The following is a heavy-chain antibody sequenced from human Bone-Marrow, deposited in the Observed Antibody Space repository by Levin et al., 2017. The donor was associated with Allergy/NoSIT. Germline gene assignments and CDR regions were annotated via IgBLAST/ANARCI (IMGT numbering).Heavy chain of an antibody. CDR1: GGSIGSHRYY. CDR2: PYYTGST. CDR3: ARHSGFDSLLAFDQ. Sequence: PSETLSLTCSVSGGSIGSHRYYWGWIRQPPGKGLEWIGSPYYTGSTYYNPSLKSRVTISLDTPKNKFSLGLTSVTAADTAVYYCARHSGFDSLLAFDQGGLGSLVTVSS. J-gene: IGHJ4*02. D-gene: IGHD3-9*01. V-gene: IGHV4-39*01.